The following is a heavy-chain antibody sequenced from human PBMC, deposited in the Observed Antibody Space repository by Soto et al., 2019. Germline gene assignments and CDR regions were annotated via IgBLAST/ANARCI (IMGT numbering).Heavy chain of an antibody. Sequence: ASVKVSCXXSGXTXTEXSXXXXXXAPGKGLEWMGGXDXEDGETNDPQKFQGRVTMTEDTSTDTAYMELSSLRSEDTAVYYCATDPRDRAIFGSGAPLMRFDPWGQGTLVTVSS. V-gene: IGHV1-24*01. D-gene: IGHD3-3*01. CDR2: XDXEDGET. J-gene: IGHJ5*02. CDR1: GXTXTEXS. CDR3: ATDPRDRAIFGSGAPLMRFDP.